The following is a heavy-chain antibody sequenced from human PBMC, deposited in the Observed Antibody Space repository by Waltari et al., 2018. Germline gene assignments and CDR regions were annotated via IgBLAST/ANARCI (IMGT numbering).Heavy chain of an antibody. V-gene: IGHV1-69*05. CDR1: GGTFSSYA. CDR3: ATWSSSWSYYFDY. Sequence: QVQLVQSGAEVKKPGSSVKVSCKASGGTFSSYAISWVRQAHGQGLEWMGGIIPIFGTASYVQNFQGRFPITPDESTSTAYMELSSLRSEDTAVYYCATWSSSWSYYFDYWGQGTLVTVSS. J-gene: IGHJ4*02. D-gene: IGHD6-13*01. CDR2: IIPIFGTA.